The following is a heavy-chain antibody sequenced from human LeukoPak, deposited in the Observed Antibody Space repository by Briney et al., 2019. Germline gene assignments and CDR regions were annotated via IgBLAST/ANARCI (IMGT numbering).Heavy chain of an antibody. V-gene: IGHV4-59*01. CDR2: IYYSGST. CDR3: AREPYGSGTFDY. Sequence: PSDTLSLTCTVSGGSISSYYWSWIRQPPGTGLEWIGYIYYSGSTNYNPSLKSRVTISVDTSKNQFSLKLSSVTAADTAEYYCAREPYGSGTFDYWGQGTLVTVSA. D-gene: IGHD3-10*01. J-gene: IGHJ4*02. CDR1: GGSISSYY.